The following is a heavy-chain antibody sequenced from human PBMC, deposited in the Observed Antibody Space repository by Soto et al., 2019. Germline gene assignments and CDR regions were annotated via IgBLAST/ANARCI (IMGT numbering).Heavy chain of an antibody. CDR1: GFTFSDYY. CDR3: ARERARVFDS. J-gene: IGHJ4*02. V-gene: IGHV3-11*01. CDR2: ISIASSTI. Sequence: QVQLVESGGGLVKPGGSLRLSCAASGFTFSDYYMGWIRQAPGRGLEWLSYISIASSTIYYADSVKGRFSISRDNAKNSLYLQLSSLRAEDTAVYFCARERARVFDSWRQGTLVTVSS.